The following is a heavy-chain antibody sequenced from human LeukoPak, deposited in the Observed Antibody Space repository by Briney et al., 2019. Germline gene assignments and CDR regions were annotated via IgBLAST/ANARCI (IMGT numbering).Heavy chain of an antibody. Sequence: PSETLSLTCTVSGGSMSIYYWSWIRQPPGKGLEWIGYIDYSGSTNYNASIKSRVTISVDTSKNRFSLKLNSVTAVDTAVYYCAREDYGGNPNFDYWGQGTLVTVSS. V-gene: IGHV4-59*01. CDR3: AREDYGGNPNFDY. J-gene: IGHJ4*02. D-gene: IGHD4-23*01. CDR1: GGSMSIYY. CDR2: IDYSGST.